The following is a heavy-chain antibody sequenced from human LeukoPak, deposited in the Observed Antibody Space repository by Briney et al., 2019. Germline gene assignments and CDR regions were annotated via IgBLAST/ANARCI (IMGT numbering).Heavy chain of an antibody. V-gene: IGHV4-30-2*01. CDR2: IYHSGST. Sequence: SETLSLTCAVSGGSISSGGYSWSWIRQPPGKGLEWIGYIYHSGSTYYNPSLKSRVTISVDRSKNQFSLKLSSVTAADTAVYYCARYSNYDYFDYWGQGTLVTVPS. CDR1: GGSISSGGYS. J-gene: IGHJ4*02. CDR3: ARYSNYDYFDY. D-gene: IGHD4-11*01.